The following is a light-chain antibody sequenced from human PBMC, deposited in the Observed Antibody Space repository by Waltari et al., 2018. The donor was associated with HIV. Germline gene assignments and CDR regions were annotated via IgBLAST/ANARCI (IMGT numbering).Light chain of an antibody. V-gene: IGLV2-14*01. Sequence: QSALTQPASVSGSPGQWITISCHGTNSDIGVYNFVSWYQQHPGKAPKLIIFEFSNRPSGVSDRFSGSKSGNTASLTISGLQAEDEADYYCSSYRNSRTWVFGGGTKLTVL. CDR1: NSDIGVYNF. J-gene: IGLJ3*02. CDR3: SSYRNSRTWV. CDR2: EFS.